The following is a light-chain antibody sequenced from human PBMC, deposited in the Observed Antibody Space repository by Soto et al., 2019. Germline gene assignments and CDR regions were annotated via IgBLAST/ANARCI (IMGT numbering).Light chain of an antibody. V-gene: IGKV3-20*01. CDR2: GAS. J-gene: IGKJ2*01. CDR1: QSVSNSY. Sequence: EIVLTQSPGTLSLSPGERATLSCRASQSVSNSYLAWYQQKTGQAPRLLIYGASKRATGIPDRFSGSGSGTEFTLTISRLEPEDFAVYYCQHYGSSPYTFGQGTKLEIK. CDR3: QHYGSSPYT.